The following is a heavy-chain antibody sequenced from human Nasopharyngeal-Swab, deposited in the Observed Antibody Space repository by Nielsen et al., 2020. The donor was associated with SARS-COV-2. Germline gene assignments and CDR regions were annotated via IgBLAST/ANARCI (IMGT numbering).Heavy chain of an antibody. D-gene: IGHD2-15*01. Sequence: SETLSLTCAVYGGSFSGYYWSWIRQPPGKGLEWIGEINHSGSTNYNPSLKSRVTISVDTSKNQFSLKLSSVTAAATAVYYCARCPRYCSGGSCYQVFYYYLDVWGKGTTVTVSS. CDR1: GGSFSGYY. J-gene: IGHJ6*03. CDR3: ARCPRYCSGGSCYQVFYYYLDV. V-gene: IGHV4-34*01. CDR2: INHSGST.